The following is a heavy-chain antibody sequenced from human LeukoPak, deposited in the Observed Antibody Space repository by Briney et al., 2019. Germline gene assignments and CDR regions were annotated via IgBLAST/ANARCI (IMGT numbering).Heavy chain of an antibody. CDR2: ISGSGGST. CDR1: GFTFSSYA. D-gene: IGHD6-13*01. V-gene: IGHV3-23*01. Sequence: AGGSLRLSCAASGFTFSSYAMSWVRQAPGKGLEWVSAISGSGGSTYYADSVKGRFTISRDNSKNTLYLQMNSLRAEGTAVYYCAKGFSSWYRGYWGQGTLVTVSS. J-gene: IGHJ4*02. CDR3: AKGFSSWYRGY.